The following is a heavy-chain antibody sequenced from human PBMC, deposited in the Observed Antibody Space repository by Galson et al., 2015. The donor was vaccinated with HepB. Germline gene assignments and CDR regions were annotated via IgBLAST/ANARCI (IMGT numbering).Heavy chain of an antibody. J-gene: IGHJ3*02. V-gene: IGHV1-2*04. CDR2: ITPNSGGT. D-gene: IGHD2-15*01. Sequence: SVKVSCKASGGTFSRYAISWVRQAPGQGLEWMGGITPNSGGTNYAQKFQGWVTMTRDTSISTAYMELSRLRSDDMAVYYCARDRRYCSGGSCYSIDAFDIWGQGTMVTVSS. CDR3: ARDRRYCSGGSCYSIDAFDI. CDR1: GGTFSRYA.